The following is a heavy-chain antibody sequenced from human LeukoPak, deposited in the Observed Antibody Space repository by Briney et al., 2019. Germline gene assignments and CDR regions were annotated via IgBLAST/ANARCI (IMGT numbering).Heavy chain of an antibody. CDR1: GFTFSGSW. CDR2: IGEDGTEK. J-gene: IGHJ6*03. CDR3: ARAVSMVRGVIIKSSSYMDV. V-gene: IGHV3-7*03. Sequence: PGGSLRLSCTASGFTFSGSWMTWVRQTPGKGLEWVANIGEDGTEKNYVDSVKGRFTISRDNAKNSLYLQMNSLRAEDTAVYYCARAVSMVRGVIIKSSSYMDVWGKGTTVTISS. D-gene: IGHD3-10*01.